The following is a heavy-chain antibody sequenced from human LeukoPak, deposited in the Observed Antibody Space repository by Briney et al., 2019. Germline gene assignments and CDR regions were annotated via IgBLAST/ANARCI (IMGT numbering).Heavy chain of an antibody. CDR1: GFTFNIYA. Sequence: GGSLRLSCAASGFTFNIYAMSWVRQAPEKGLEWVSAISETSRKTYYADPVKGRFTISRDNSKNTLYLQMNDLRDEDTAVYYCVQEARRDGYKLAPVAEHWGQGTLVTASS. V-gene: IGHV3-23*01. CDR3: VQEARRDGYKLAPVAEH. D-gene: IGHD5-24*01. J-gene: IGHJ1*01. CDR2: ISETSRKT.